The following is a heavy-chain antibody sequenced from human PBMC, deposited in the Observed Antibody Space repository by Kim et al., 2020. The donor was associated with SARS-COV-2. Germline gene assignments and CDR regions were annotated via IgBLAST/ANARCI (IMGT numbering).Heavy chain of an antibody. CDR2: ISWNSGSI. J-gene: IGHJ6*02. CDR1: GFTFDDYA. D-gene: IGHD3-3*01. Sequence: GGSLRLSCAASGFTFDDYAMHWVRQAPGKGLEWVSGISWNSGSIGYADSVKGRFTISRDNAKNSLYLQMNSLRAEDTAVYYCAKDGTLFGGVEIGYYYGMDVWGQGTTVTVSS. CDR3: AKDGTLFGGVEIGYYYGMDV. V-gene: IGHV3-9*01.